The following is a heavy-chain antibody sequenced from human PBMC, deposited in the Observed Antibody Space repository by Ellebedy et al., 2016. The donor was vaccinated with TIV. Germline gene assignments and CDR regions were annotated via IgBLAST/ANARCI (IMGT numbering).Heavy chain of an antibody. CDR3: ARQGLVWVGEWALDV. V-gene: IGHV4-59*08. CDR1: GGSISTDY. Sequence: SETLSLTCTVSGGSISTDYWNWIRQRPGKGLEWIGNIDNSGSTNYNPSLKRRVTISVDKSKNQFSLKLTSVTATDTAVYYCARQGLVWVGEWALDVWGQGTAVTVSS. CDR2: IDNSGST. D-gene: IGHD3-10*01. J-gene: IGHJ6*02.